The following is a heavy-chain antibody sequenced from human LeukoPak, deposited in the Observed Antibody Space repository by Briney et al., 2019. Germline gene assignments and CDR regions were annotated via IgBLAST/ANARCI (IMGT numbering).Heavy chain of an antibody. Sequence: SETLSLTCAVYGGSFSGYYWSWIRQPPGKGLEWIGEINHSGSTNYNPSLKSRVTISVDTSKNQFSLKLSPVTAADTAVYYCARGRYCSSTSCYVHDAFDIWGQGTMVTVSS. V-gene: IGHV4-34*01. D-gene: IGHD2-2*01. CDR2: INHSGST. J-gene: IGHJ3*02. CDR1: GGSFSGYY. CDR3: ARGRYCSSTSCYVHDAFDI.